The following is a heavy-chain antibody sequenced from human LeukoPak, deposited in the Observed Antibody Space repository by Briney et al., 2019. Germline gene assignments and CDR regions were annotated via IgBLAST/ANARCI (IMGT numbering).Heavy chain of an antibody. V-gene: IGHV3-30*02. Sequence: QPGGSLRLSCAASGFTFSSYGMHWVRQAPGKGLEWVAFIRYDGSNKYYADSVKGRFTISRDNSKNTLYLQMNSLRAEDTAVYYCAKDSMWLLDKDGIDYWGQGTLVTVSS. CDR3: AKDSMWLLDKDGIDY. CDR1: GFTFSSYG. CDR2: IRYDGSNK. D-gene: IGHD5-12*01. J-gene: IGHJ4*02.